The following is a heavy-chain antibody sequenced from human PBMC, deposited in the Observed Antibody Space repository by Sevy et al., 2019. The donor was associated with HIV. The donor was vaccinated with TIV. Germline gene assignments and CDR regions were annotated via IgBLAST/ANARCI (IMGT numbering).Heavy chain of an antibody. D-gene: IGHD5-12*01. J-gene: IGHJ4*02. CDR1: GGSITTYN. V-gene: IGHV4-59*01. Sequence: SETLSLTCTVSGGSITTYNWSWIRQPPGKGLEWIGYIHYSGRTNYNPSLKSRLTISVDTSKNQFSLKLTSVTAADTAVYYCAREATGAFDYWGQGTLVTVSS. CDR2: IHYSGRT. CDR3: AREATGAFDY.